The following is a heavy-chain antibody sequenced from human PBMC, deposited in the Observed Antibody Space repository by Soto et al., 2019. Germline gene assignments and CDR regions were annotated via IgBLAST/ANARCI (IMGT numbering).Heavy chain of an antibody. CDR1: GFTFSSYS. CDR2: ISSSSSTI. CDR3: ARYTRDCGGDCYQDY. D-gene: IGHD2-21*02. V-gene: IGHV3-48*02. Sequence: EVQLVESGGGLVQPGGSLRLSCAASGFTFSSYSMNWVRQAPGKGLEWVSYISSSSSTIYYAGSVKGRFTISRDNAKNSLYLQMNSLRDEDTAVYYCARYTRDCGGDCYQDYWGQGTLVTVSS. J-gene: IGHJ4*02.